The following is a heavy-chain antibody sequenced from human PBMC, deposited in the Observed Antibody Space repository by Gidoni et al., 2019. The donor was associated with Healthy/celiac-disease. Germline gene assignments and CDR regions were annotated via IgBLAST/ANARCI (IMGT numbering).Heavy chain of an antibody. J-gene: IGHJ4*02. CDR2: IYWDDDK. D-gene: IGHD1-26*01. Sequence: LIYWDDDKRYSPSLKSRLTITKDTAKNQVVLTMTNMDPVDTATYYCAHTKLGATGAGYYLDDWGQGTMVTVSS. V-gene: IGHV2-5*02. CDR3: AHTKLGATGAGYYLDD.